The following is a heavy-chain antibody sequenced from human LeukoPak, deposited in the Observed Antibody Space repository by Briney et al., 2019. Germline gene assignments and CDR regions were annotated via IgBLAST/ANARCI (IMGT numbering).Heavy chain of an antibody. J-gene: IGHJ6*03. V-gene: IGHV1-18*01. Sequence: ASVTVSCKASGYTFTSYDINWVRQATGQGLEWMGWMNPNNGNTNYAQKLQGRVTMTTDTSTSTAYMELRSLRSDDTAVYYCAREVGLDYYYMDVWGKGTTVTVSS. D-gene: IGHD3-16*01. CDR3: AREVGLDYYYMDV. CDR1: GYTFTSYD. CDR2: MNPNNGNT.